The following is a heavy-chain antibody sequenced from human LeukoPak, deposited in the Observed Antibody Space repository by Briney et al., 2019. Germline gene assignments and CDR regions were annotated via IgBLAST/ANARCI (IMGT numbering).Heavy chain of an antibody. CDR3: ARKTISGWYSDY. CDR1: GGSISSGSYY. D-gene: IGHD6-19*01. J-gene: IGHJ4*02. Sequence: SETLSLTCTVSGGSISSGSYYWSWIRQPAGKGLEWIGSIYYSGSTYYNPSLKSRVTISVDTSKNQFSLKLSSVTAADTAVYYCARKTISGWYSDYWGQGTLVTVSS. CDR2: IYYSGST. V-gene: IGHV4-39*07.